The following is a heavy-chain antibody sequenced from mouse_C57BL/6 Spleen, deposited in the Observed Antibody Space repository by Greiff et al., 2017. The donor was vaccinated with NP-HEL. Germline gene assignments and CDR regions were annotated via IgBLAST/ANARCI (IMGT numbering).Heavy chain of an antibody. D-gene: IGHD1-1*01. J-gene: IGHJ1*03. Sequence: VQLQQSGPELVKPGASVKIPCKASGYTFTDYNMDWVKQSHGKSLEWIGDINPNNGGTIYNQKFKGKATLTVDKSSSTAYMELRSLTSEDTAVYYCARNQNYYGSSSRYFDVWGTGTTVTVSS. CDR2: INPNNGGT. V-gene: IGHV1-18*01. CDR1: GYTFTDYN. CDR3: ARNQNYYGSSSRYFDV.